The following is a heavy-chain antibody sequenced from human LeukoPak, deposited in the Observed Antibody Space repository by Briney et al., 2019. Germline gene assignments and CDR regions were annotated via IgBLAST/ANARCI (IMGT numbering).Heavy chain of an antibody. D-gene: IGHD5-12*01. CDR1: GGSISSYY. Sequence: SETLSLTCTVSGGSISSYYWNWIRQPPGKGLEWIGYISYSGSTDYNPSLKSRVTISLDTSKNQFSLKVRSVTAADTAVYYCARGFDSKSTYFDYWGQGTLVTVSS. V-gene: IGHV4-59*01. J-gene: IGHJ4*02. CDR3: ARGFDSKSTYFDY. CDR2: ISYSGST.